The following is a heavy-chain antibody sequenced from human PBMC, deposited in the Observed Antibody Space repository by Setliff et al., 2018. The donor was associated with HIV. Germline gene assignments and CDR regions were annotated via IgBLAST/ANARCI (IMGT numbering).Heavy chain of an antibody. V-gene: IGHV3-7*01. J-gene: IGHJ6*03. CDR1: GFTFSNEW. Sequence: GESLKISCEASGFTFSNEWMSWVRQAPGKEPEWVGNIKKDGSEKHYVDSVKGRLTISRDNAKNSLYLQMNSLRADDTAMYYCARSGRNGYDSRFYYMDVWGKGTTVTVSS. CDR3: ARSGRNGYDSRFYYMDV. CDR2: IKKDGSEK. D-gene: IGHD5-12*01.